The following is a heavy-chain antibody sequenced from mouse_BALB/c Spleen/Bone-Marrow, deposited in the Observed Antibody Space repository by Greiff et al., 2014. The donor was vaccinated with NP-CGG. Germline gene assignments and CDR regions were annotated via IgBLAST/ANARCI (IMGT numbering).Heavy chain of an antibody. D-gene: IGHD1-1*01. CDR3: AKGGITTVWYFDV. V-gene: IGHV2-5*01. Sequence: QVQLQQSGPGLVQPSQSLSITCTVSGFSLNGNGVHWVRQSPGKGLEWLGVIWRGGSTDYNAAFMSRLTITKDNSKNQVFFKMNSLQGDDTAMYYCAKGGITTVWYFDVWGAGTTVTVSS. CDR2: IWRGGST. J-gene: IGHJ1*01. CDR1: GFSLNGNG.